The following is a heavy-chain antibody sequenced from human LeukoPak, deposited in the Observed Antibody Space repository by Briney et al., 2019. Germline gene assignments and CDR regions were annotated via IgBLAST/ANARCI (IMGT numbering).Heavy chain of an antibody. V-gene: IGHV1-46*01. D-gene: IGHD1-26*01. CDR1: GYTFTSYY. J-gene: IGHJ4*02. CDR2: INPSGCST. Sequence: ASVKVSCKASGYTFTSYYMHWVRQAPGQGLEWMGIINPSGCSTSYAQKFQGRVTMTRDMSTSTVYMELSSLRSEDTAVYYCARDLKGVGATPFFDYWGQGTLVTVSS. CDR3: ARDLKGVGATPFFDY.